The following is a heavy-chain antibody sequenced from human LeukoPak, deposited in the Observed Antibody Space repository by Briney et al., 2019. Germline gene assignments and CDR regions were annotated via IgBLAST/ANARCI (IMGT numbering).Heavy chain of an antibody. CDR1: GFTFSSYW. Sequence: PGGSLRLSCAASGFTFSSYWMSWVRQAPGKGLEWVANIKQDGSEKYYVDSVKGRFTISRDNAKNSLYLQMNSLRAEDTAVYYCARAPSTVTTPGWFDPWGQGTLVTVSS. V-gene: IGHV3-7*01. J-gene: IGHJ5*02. CDR2: IKQDGSEK. CDR3: ARAPSTVTTPGWFDP. D-gene: IGHD4-11*01.